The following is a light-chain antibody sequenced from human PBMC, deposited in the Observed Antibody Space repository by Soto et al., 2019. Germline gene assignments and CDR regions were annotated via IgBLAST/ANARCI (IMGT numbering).Light chain of an antibody. J-gene: IGKJ4*01. CDR3: LEHNTYPFS. CDR2: GAS. V-gene: IGKV1-17*01. CDR1: QGIGDE. Sequence: QMTQSPSSLSASVGDTVTISCRASQGIGDELGWYQQKPGEAPRRLIYGASILPSGVPSRFSGSGSGTEFTLTISGLQPEDCATYFCLEHNTYPFSFGGGTKVEI.